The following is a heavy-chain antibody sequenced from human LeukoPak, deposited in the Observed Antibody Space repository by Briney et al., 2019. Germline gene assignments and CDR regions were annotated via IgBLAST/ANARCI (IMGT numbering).Heavy chain of an antibody. V-gene: IGHV1-69*13. CDR1: GGTFSSYA. D-gene: IGHD2-8*02. J-gene: IGHJ6*03. CDR3: ASPGGGDYYYYMDV. CDR2: IIPIFGTA. Sequence: SVKVSCKASGGTFSSYAISWVRQAPGQGLEWMGGIIPIFGTANYAQKFQGRVTITADESTSTAYMELSSLRSEDTAVYYCASPGGGDYYYYMDVWGKGTTVTVSS.